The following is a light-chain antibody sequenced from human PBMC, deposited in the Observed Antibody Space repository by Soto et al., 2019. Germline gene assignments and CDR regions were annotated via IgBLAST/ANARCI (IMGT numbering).Light chain of an antibody. CDR3: SSYTSSSTPSVV. J-gene: IGLJ2*01. CDR2: DVS. Sequence: QSALTQPASVSGSPGQSITISCTGTSSEVGGYNYVSWYQQHPGKAPKLMIYDVSNRPSGVSNRFSGSKSGNTASLTISGLQAEDEADYYCSSYTSSSTPSVVFGGGTKVTVL. V-gene: IGLV2-14*01. CDR1: SSEVGGYNY.